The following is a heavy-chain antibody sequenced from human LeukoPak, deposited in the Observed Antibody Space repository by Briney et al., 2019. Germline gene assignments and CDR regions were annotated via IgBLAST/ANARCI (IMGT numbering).Heavy chain of an antibody. Sequence: SETLSLTCTVSGGSISPYYWSWIRQPPGQGLEWSGYIYYSGTTKYNPSLRSPVTMSVDTSKNQFSLNLFSVTAADTAVYFCARCGYSYGYVLPFDYWGQGTLVTVSS. J-gene: IGHJ4*02. V-gene: IGHV4-59*01. D-gene: IGHD5-18*01. CDR3: ARCGYSYGYVLPFDY. CDR1: GGSISPYY. CDR2: IYYSGTT.